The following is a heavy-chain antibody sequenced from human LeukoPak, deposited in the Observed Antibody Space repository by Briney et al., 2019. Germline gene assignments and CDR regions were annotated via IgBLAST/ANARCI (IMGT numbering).Heavy chain of an antibody. CDR3: ARDIGVKVTVWNFDL. Sequence: PGGSLRLSCAASGFTFSSYAMHWVRQAPGKGLEWVAVISYDGSNKYYAGSVKGRFTISRDNSKNTLYLQMNSLRAEDTAVYYCARDIGVKVTVWNFDLWGRGTLVTVSS. V-gene: IGHV3-30-3*01. D-gene: IGHD2-21*02. J-gene: IGHJ2*01. CDR2: ISYDGSNK. CDR1: GFTFSSYA.